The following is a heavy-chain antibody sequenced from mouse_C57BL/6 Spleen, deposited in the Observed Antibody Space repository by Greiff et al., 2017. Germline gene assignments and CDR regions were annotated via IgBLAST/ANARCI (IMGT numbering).Heavy chain of an antibody. CDR2: IDPSDSYT. J-gene: IGHJ2*01. Sequence: VQLQQPGAELVKPGASVKLSCKASGYTFTSYWMQWVKQRPGQGLEWIGEIDPSDSYTNYNQKFKGKATLTVDKSSSTAYMQLSSLTSEDSAVYYCAIDSSGYVFFDYWGQGTTLTVSS. V-gene: IGHV1-50*01. CDR3: AIDSSGYVFFDY. D-gene: IGHD3-2*02. CDR1: GYTFTSYW.